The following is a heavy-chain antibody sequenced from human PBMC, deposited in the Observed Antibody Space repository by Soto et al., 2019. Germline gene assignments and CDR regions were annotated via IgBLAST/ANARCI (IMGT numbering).Heavy chain of an antibody. CDR3: AAGKIAVAGLKRGYYYYMDV. V-gene: IGHV1-58*02. CDR2: IVVGSGNT. D-gene: IGHD6-19*01. Sequence: SVKVSCKASGFTFTSSAMQWVRQARGQRLEWIGWIVVGSGNTNYAQKFQERVTITRDMSTSTAYMELSSLRSEDTAVYYCAAGKIAVAGLKRGYYYYMDVWGKGTTVTVS. J-gene: IGHJ6*03. CDR1: GFTFTSSA.